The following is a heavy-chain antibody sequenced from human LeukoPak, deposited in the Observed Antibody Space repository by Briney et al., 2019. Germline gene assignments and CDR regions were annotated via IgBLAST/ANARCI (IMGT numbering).Heavy chain of an antibody. CDR3: ARHYYDFWSGYFPFDY. Sequence: PSETLSVTCTVSGGSISSSSYYWGWIRQPRGKGLEWIASIYHGGSTYYNPSRKSRVTISVDTSKNQFSLKLSSVTAADTAVYYCARHYYDFWSGYFPFDYWGQGTLVTVSS. J-gene: IGHJ4*02. D-gene: IGHD3-3*01. CDR2: IYHGGST. V-gene: IGHV4-39*01. CDR1: GGSISSSSYY.